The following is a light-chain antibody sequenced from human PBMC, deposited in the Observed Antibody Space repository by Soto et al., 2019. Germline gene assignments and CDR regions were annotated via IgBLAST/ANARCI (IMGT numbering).Light chain of an antibody. Sequence: EIVMTQSPATLSVSPGERATLSCRASQSVSSNLAWYQQKPGQPPRLLIYGASPMATGIPARFSGSGSGTEFTLTISILQSEDFAVYYCQQYNNWPYTFGQGTKLEIK. V-gene: IGKV3-15*01. J-gene: IGKJ2*01. CDR1: QSVSSN. CDR3: QQYNNWPYT. CDR2: GAS.